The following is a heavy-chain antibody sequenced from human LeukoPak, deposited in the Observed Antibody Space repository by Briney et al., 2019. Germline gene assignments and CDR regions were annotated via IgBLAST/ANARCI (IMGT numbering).Heavy chain of an antibody. V-gene: IGHV4-34*01. CDR3: ARQSRLLWFGELFVY. Sequence: SETLSLTCAVYGGSFGGYYWSWIRQPPGKGLEWIGEINHSGSTNYNPSLKSRVTISVDTSKNQFSLKLSSVTAADTAVYYCARQSRLLWFGELFVYWGQGTLVTVSS. CDR1: GGSFGGYY. CDR2: INHSGST. D-gene: IGHD3-10*01. J-gene: IGHJ4*02.